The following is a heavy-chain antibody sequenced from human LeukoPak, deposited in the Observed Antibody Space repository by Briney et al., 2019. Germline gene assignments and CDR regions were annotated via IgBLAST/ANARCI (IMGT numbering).Heavy chain of an antibody. CDR3: ARQGVPAAFDAFDI. J-gene: IGHJ3*02. V-gene: IGHV1-18*01. Sequence: APVKVSCKASGYTSTNYAMHWVRQAPGQGLEWMGWISAYNGNTNYAQKLQGRVTMTTDTSTSTAYMELRSLRSDDTAVYYCARQGVPAAFDAFDIWGQGTMVTVSS. CDR2: ISAYNGNT. D-gene: IGHD2-2*01. CDR1: GYTSTNYA.